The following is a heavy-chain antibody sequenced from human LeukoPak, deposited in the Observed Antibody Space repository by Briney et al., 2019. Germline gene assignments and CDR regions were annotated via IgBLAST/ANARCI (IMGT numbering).Heavy chain of an antibody. D-gene: IGHD4-11*01. Sequence: GGSLRLSCAASGFTFSSYGMHWVRQAPGKGLEWVAVIWYGGSNKYYADSVKGRFTISRDNSKNTLYLQMNSLRAEDTAVYYCATTAIQDSNYEFDYWGQGTLVTVSS. J-gene: IGHJ4*02. CDR1: GFTFSSYG. CDR2: IWYGGSNK. CDR3: ATTAIQDSNYEFDY. V-gene: IGHV3-33*08.